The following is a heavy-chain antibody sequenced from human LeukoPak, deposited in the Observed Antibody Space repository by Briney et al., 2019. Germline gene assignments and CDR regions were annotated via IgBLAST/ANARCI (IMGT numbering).Heavy chain of an antibody. CDR2: INSDGSST. Sequence: GGSLRLSCAASGFTFSSYSMNWVRRAPGKGLEWVSRINSDGSSTSYADSVKGRFTISRDNAKNTLYLQMNSLRAEDTAVYYCARSGYSSSWYLGYWGQGTLVTVSS. CDR3: ARSGYSSSWYLGY. CDR1: GFTFSSYS. J-gene: IGHJ4*02. D-gene: IGHD6-13*01. V-gene: IGHV3-74*01.